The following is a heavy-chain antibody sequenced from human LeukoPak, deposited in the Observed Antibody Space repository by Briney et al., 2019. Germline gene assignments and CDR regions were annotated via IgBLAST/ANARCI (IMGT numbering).Heavy chain of an antibody. Sequence: ASVKVSCKASGYTFTGYYMHWVRHAPGQGLEWMGWTNPNSGGTNYAQKFQGRVTMTRDTSISTAYMELSRLRSDDTAVYYCAREDIAAAGTGYDYWGQGTLVTVSS. CDR2: TNPNSGGT. D-gene: IGHD6-13*01. CDR3: AREDIAAAGTGYDY. CDR1: GYTFTGYY. V-gene: IGHV1-2*02. J-gene: IGHJ4*02.